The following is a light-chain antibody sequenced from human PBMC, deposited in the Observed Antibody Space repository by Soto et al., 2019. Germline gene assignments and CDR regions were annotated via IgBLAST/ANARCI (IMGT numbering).Light chain of an antibody. CDR3: QQRSNWPVT. CDR1: QSVSSY. CDR2: DAS. Sequence: EIVLTQSPATLSLSPGERATLSCRASQSVSSYLGWYQQKPGQAPMLLIYDASNRATGIPARFSGSGSGTDFTLTISSLEPEDFAVYFCQQRSNWPVTFGQGTRLEIK. V-gene: IGKV3-11*01. J-gene: IGKJ5*01.